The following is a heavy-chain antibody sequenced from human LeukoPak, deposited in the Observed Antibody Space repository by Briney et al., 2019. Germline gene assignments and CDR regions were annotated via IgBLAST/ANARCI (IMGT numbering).Heavy chain of an antibody. Sequence: TGGSLRLSCAASGFTFSSYEMNWVRQAPGKGLEWVSYISSSDSTIYYADSVKSRFTISRDNAKNSLYLQMNSLRAEDTAVYYCARDYDFWSGFPPLFDYWGQGTLVTVSS. J-gene: IGHJ4*02. D-gene: IGHD3-3*01. CDR2: ISSSDSTI. CDR3: ARDYDFWSGFPPLFDY. CDR1: GFTFSSYE. V-gene: IGHV3-48*03.